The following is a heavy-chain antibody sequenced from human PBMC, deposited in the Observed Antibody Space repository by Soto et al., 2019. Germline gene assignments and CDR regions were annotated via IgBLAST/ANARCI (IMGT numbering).Heavy chain of an antibody. CDR1: GFTFSSYA. CDR3: AKDDRGSYYYYMDV. V-gene: IGHV3-23*01. CDR2: ISGSGGST. Sequence: PGGSLRLSYAASGFTFSSYAMSWVRQAPGKGLEWVSAISGSGGSTYYADSVKGRFTISRDNSKNTLYLQMNSLRAEDTAVYYCAKDDRGSYYYYMDVWGKGTTVTVSS. J-gene: IGHJ6*03.